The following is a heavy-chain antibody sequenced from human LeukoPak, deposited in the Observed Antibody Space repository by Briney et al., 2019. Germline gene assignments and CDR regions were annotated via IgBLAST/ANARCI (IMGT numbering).Heavy chain of an antibody. D-gene: IGHD6-13*01. CDR3: VKSPHASSSYFHY. Sequence: PGGSLRLSCAASGFTFSTYVVGWVRQAPGKGLEYVSAINSNGDITDYADSVKGRFTISRDNSKNTLHLQMSSLTVEDTAVYYCVKSPHASSSYFHYWGQGTLVTVSS. CDR2: INSNGDIT. V-gene: IGHV3-64D*06. CDR1: GFTFSTYV. J-gene: IGHJ4*02.